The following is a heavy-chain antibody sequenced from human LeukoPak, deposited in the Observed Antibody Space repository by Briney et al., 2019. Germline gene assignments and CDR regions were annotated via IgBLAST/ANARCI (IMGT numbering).Heavy chain of an antibody. D-gene: IGHD5-24*01. CDR3: AAPGRWLQLRLDY. CDR2: IIPIFGTA. CDR1: VGTFSSYA. V-gene: IGHV1-69*05. J-gene: IGHJ4*02. Sequence: SVKVSCKASVGTFSSYAISWVRQAPGQGLEWMGGIIPIFGTANYAQKFQGRVTITTDESTSTDYMELSRLRSEDTAVDYGAAPGRWLQLRLDYWGQGTLVTVSS.